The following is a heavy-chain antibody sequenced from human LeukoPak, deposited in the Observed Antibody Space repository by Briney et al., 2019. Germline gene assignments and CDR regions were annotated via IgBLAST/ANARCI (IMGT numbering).Heavy chain of an antibody. D-gene: IGHD4-11*01. Sequence: PGGSLTLTCGAAGCIFIHYCMHWVRQAPGKGLEWVAVICSDGSNRYYAYSVKGRFAISRDKSQNPVFLQMNSLSAEGTAMYYCARDAQRGFDYSNSLEYWGHGTLLTVSS. CDR3: ARDAQRGFDYSNSLEY. CDR1: GCIFIHYC. J-gene: IGHJ4*01. CDR2: ICSDGSNR. V-gene: IGHV3-33*08.